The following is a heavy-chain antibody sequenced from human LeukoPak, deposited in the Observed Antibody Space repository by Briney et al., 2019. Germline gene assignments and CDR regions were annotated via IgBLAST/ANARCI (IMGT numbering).Heavy chain of an antibody. CDR2: ISWNSGSI. Sequence: PGRSLRLSCAASGFTFDDYAMHWVRQAPGKGLEWVSGISWNSGSIGYADSVKGRFTISRDNAKNSLYLQRNSLRAEDTALYYCAKGRIAAAHYYYYYGMDVWGQGTTVTVSS. J-gene: IGHJ6*02. CDR3: AKGRIAAAHYYYYYGMDV. V-gene: IGHV3-9*01. D-gene: IGHD6-13*01. CDR1: GFTFDDYA.